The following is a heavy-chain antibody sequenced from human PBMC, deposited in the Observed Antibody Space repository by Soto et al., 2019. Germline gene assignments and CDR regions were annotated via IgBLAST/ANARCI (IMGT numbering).Heavy chain of an antibody. J-gene: IGHJ6*02. CDR3: ARDLAVVVPAAMSYYYYGMDV. Sequence: GGSLRLSCAASGFTFSSYAMHWVRQAPGKGLEWVAVISYDGSNKYYADSVKGRFTISRDNSKNTLYLQMNSLRAEDTAVYYCARDLAVVVPAAMSYYYYGMDVWGQGTTVTVSS. CDR1: GFTFSSYA. V-gene: IGHV3-30-3*01. D-gene: IGHD2-2*01. CDR2: ISYDGSNK.